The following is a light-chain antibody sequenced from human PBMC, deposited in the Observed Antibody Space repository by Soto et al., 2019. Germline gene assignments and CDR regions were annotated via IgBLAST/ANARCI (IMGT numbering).Light chain of an antibody. Sequence: QSALTKPASVSGSPGQSITISCTGTSSDVGGYNYVAWYQQRPGKAPKLMIYDVSTRPSGVSLRFSGSKSGNTASLTISGLQAEDEADYYCSSYTSISTLVFGTGTKLTVL. CDR2: DVS. V-gene: IGLV2-14*01. J-gene: IGLJ1*01. CDR1: SSDVGGYNY. CDR3: SSYTSISTLV.